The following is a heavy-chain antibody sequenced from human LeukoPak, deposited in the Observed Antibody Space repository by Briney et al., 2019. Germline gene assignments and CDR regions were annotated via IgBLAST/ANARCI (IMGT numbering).Heavy chain of an antibody. CDR1: GFIFSTYA. V-gene: IGHV3-23*01. CDR3: ASRSTSFTRGAFGI. J-gene: IGHJ3*02. Sequence: PGGSLRLSCAASGFIFSTYAMSWVRQAPGKGPEWVSDISGSGGNTYYADSVKGRFTISRDNSKNTLFLQMNSLRAEDTAVYYCASRSTSFTRGAFGIWGQGTMVTVSS. D-gene: IGHD2-2*01. CDR2: ISGSGGNT.